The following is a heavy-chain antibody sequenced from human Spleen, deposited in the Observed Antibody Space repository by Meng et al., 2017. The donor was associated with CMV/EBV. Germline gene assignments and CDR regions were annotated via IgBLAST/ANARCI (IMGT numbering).Heavy chain of an antibody. CDR1: GFSFNTFA. J-gene: IGHJ5*02. D-gene: IGHD6-13*01. Sequence: ASGFSFNTFAIHWVRRAPAKGLEWMAVISYDGNNEYYADSVKSRFTVSRDKSKNTLYLQMNSLRAEDTAVYYCARDPAAGGTSVIAWSQGTLVTVSS. CDR3: ARDPAAGGTSVIA. CDR2: ISYDGNNE. V-gene: IGHV3-30*04.